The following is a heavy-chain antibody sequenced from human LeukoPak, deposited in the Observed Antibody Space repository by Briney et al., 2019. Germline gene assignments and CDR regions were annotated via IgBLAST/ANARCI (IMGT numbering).Heavy chain of an antibody. CDR2: ITASGTAM. CDR1: GFTFSSYS. J-gene: IGHJ4*02. CDR3: ASSGSYRFDY. Sequence: GGSLRLSCAASGFTFSSYSMNWVRQAPGKGLEWVSHITASGTAMFYADSVKGRCTISRDYAKNSLYLQMNSLRDEDTAVYYCASSGSYRFDYWGQGTLVTVSS. D-gene: IGHD1-26*01. V-gene: IGHV3-48*02.